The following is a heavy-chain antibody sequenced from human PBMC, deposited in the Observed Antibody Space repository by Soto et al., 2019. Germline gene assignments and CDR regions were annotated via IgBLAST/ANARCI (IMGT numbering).Heavy chain of an antibody. CDR3: AADATAWQQMVPSDY. CDR1: GFTFTSSA. J-gene: IGHJ4*02. CDR2: IAVGSGYT. V-gene: IGHV1-58*01. Sequence: GASVKVSCKASGFTFTSSALQWVRQARGQRLEWIGRIAVGSGYTNYAQRFQDRVTLTRDMSTATTYMELSRLTSEDTAIYYCAADATAWQQMVPSDYWGQGTLVTVSS. D-gene: IGHD2-8*01.